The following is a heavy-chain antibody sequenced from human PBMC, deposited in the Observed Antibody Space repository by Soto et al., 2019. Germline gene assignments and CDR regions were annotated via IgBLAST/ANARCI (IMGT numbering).Heavy chain of an antibody. D-gene: IGHD2-15*01. CDR3: ARERGANPQGYFDY. CDR2: IWYDGSKK. V-gene: IGHV3-33*01. Sequence: PGGSLRLSCAASGFTFSTYGMHWVRQAPGKGLEWVAVIWYDGSKKYYADSVKGRFTISRDNSKNTLSLQMHSLRAEDTAVYYCARERGANPQGYFDYWGQGTLVTVSS. CDR1: GFTFSTYG. J-gene: IGHJ4*02.